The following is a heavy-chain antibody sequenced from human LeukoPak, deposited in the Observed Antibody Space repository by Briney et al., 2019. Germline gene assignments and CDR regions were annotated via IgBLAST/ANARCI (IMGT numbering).Heavy chain of an antibody. CDR3: ATDRVDRFGPRFDP. D-gene: IGHD5-12*01. CDR2: ISYNGIT. V-gene: IGHV4-59*01. Sequence: PSETLSLTCSVSGGSIRSDYWSWIRQPPGKGLEWIGYISYNGITNYNPSLKSRLTMSVDTSKSQFSLKLSSPTAADTAVYYCATDRVDRFGPRFDPWGPGTLVTVSS. CDR1: GGSIRSDY. J-gene: IGHJ5*02.